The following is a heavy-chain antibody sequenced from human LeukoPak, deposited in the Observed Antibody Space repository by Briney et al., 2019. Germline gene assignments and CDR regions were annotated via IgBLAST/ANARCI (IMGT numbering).Heavy chain of an antibody. V-gene: IGHV4-31*03. D-gene: IGHD6-13*01. CDR1: GGSISSGGYY. J-gene: IGHJ3*02. CDR2: IYYSGST. CDR3: ARDISYSSSPAFDI. Sequence: SETLSLTCTVSGGSISSGGYYWSWIRQHPGKGLEWIGYIYYSGSTHYNPSLKSRVTISVDTSKNQFSLKLSSVTAADTAVYYCARDISYSSSPAFDIWGQGTMVTVSS.